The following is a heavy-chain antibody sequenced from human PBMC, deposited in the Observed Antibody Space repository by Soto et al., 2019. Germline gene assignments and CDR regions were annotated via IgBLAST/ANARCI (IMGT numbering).Heavy chain of an antibody. Sequence: ASVKVSCKASGYTFTSYDINWVRQATGQGLEWMGWMNPNSGNTGYAQKFQGRVTMTRNTSISTAYMELSSLRSEDTAVYYCARAPDHVVVPANLFDPWGQGTLVTVSS. V-gene: IGHV1-8*01. CDR1: GYTFTSYD. CDR2: MNPNSGNT. D-gene: IGHD2-2*01. CDR3: ARAPDHVVVPANLFDP. J-gene: IGHJ5*02.